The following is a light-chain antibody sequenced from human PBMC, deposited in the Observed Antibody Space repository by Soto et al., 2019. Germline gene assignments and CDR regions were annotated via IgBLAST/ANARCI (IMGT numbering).Light chain of an antibody. CDR1: QSVSSS. CDR2: GAS. CDR3: QQYNNGPPYT. Sequence: EIVMTQSPATLSVSPGERATVSCRASQSVSSSLAWYQQKPGQAPRLLIYGASTRATDIPARFSGSGSGTEFTLTISSLQSEDFAVYYCQQYNNGPPYTFGQGTKLEIK. J-gene: IGKJ2*01. V-gene: IGKV3-15*01.